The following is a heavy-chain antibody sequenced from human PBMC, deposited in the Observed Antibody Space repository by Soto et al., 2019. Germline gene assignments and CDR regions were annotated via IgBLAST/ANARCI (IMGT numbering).Heavy chain of an antibody. CDR2: IHYSGSP. J-gene: IGHJ3*02. CDR3: ARLGAQNGYRLGTFDI. CDR1: GDSISSNY. Sequence: SETLSLTCTVSGDSISSNYWSWIRQPPGKGLEWIAYIHYSGSPNYNPSLKSRVTISIDTSKNQISLKLNSVTAADTAVYHCARLGAQNGYRLGTFDIRGQGSMVTGSS. V-gene: IGHV4-59*08. D-gene: IGHD5-12*01.